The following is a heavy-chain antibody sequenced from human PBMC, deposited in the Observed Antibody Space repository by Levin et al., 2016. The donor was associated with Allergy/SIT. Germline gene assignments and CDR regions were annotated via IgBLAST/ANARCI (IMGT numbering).Heavy chain of an antibody. CDR3: ARVYSSYYYYYGMDV. J-gene: IGHJ6*02. CDR2: ISAYNGNT. Sequence: ASVKVSCKASGYTFTSYGISWVRQAPGQGLEWMGWISAYNGNTNYAQKLQGRVTMTTDTSTSTAYMELRSLRSDDTAVYYCARVYSSYYYYYGMDVWGQGTTVTVSS. CDR1: GYTFTSYG. D-gene: IGHD5-18*01. V-gene: IGHV1-18*01.